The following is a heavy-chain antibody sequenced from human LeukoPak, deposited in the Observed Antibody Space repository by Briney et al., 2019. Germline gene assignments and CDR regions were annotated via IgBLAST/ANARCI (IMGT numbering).Heavy chain of an antibody. CDR3: ARSDPSSSWYDWFDP. V-gene: IGHV1-2*02. J-gene: IGHJ5*02. D-gene: IGHD6-13*01. CDR2: INPNSGGT. Sequence: ASVRVSCKTSGYSFTAFYIHWVRQAPGQGLEWMGWINPNSGGTNYAQKFQGRVTMTRDTSISTAYMELSRLRSDDTAVYYCARSDPSSSWYDWFDPWGQGTLVTVSS. CDR1: GYSFTAFY.